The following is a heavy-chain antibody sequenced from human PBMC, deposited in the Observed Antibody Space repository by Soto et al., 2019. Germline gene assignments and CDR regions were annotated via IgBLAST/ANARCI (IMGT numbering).Heavy chain of an antibody. D-gene: IGHD2-15*01. V-gene: IGHV3-30-3*01. J-gene: IGHJ4*02. CDR1: GFSFSNHA. CDR2: IAYDGNSK. Sequence: GGSLRLSCAASGFSFSNHAMHWVRQAPGKGLEWVAVIAYDGNSKYYGDPVRGRFTISRDNSKNVLFLQLNSPRVEDTAVYYCARGREWELLLKHRHGSDFWGQGTPVTVSS. CDR3: ARGREWELLLKHRHGSDF.